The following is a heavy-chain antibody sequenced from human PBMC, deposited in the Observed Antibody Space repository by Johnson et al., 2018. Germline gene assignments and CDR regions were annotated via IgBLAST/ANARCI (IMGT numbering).Heavy chain of an antibody. CDR3: AKDVPLKRLPRHGLCDY. CDR1: GLSFGIFW. J-gene: IGHJ4*02. CDR2: LNQDGTEK. Sequence: VQLVQSGGGLVQPGGSLRLSCEASGLSFGIFWMNWVRQTPGKGLEWVANLNQDGTEKYYVDSVKGRFTISRDNAKNLLFLQMSSLRVEDTAFYYCAKDVPLKRLPRHGLCDYWGLGTLVTVSS. D-gene: IGHD1-1*01. V-gene: IGHV3-7*01.